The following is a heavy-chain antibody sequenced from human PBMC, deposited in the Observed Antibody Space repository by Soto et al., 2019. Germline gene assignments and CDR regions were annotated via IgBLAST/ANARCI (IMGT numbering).Heavy chain of an antibody. Sequence: QVQLVESGGGVVQPGRSLRLSCAASGFTFSSYGMHWVRQAPGKGLEWVAVISYDGSNKYYADSVKGRFTISRDNSKNTLYLQMNSLRDEDTAVYYCVKDLGHGGRGAFDIWGQGTMVTVSS. V-gene: IGHV3-30*18. CDR1: GFTFSSYG. CDR2: ISYDGSNK. J-gene: IGHJ3*02. D-gene: IGHD3-16*01. CDR3: VKDLGHGGRGAFDI.